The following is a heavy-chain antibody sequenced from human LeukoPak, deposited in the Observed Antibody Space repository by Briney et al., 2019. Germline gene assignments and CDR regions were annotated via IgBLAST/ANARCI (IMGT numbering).Heavy chain of an antibody. V-gene: IGHV1-3*01. J-gene: IGHJ1*01. CDR1: GYTFTSYA. CDR2: INAGNGNT. D-gene: IGHD3-22*01. CDR3: ARDGKLKDYYDSSGYPRGYFQH. Sequence: ASVKVSCTASGYTFTSYAMHWVRQAPGQRLEWMGWINAGNGNTKYSQKFQGRVTITRDTSASTAYMELSSLRSEDTAVYYCARDGKLKDYYDSSGYPRGYFQHWGQGTLVTVSS.